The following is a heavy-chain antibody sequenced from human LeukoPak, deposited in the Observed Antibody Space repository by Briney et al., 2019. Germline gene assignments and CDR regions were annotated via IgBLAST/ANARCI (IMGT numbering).Heavy chain of an antibody. CDR1: GGSISSYY. J-gene: IGHJ4*02. V-gene: IGHV4-39*07. CDR2: IYYSGST. D-gene: IGHD3-10*01. CDR3: ARNLWFGGTSSDY. Sequence: SETLSLTCTVSGGSISSYYWGWIRQPPGKGLEWIGSIYYSGSTYYNPSLKSRVTISVDTSKNQFSLKLSSVTAADTVVYYCARNLWFGGTSSDYWGQGTLVTVSS.